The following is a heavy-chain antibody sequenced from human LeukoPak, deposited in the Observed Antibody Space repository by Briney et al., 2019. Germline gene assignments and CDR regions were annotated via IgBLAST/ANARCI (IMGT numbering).Heavy chain of an antibody. D-gene: IGHD2-2*01. CDR1: GFSFSSYG. CDR3: AKTRYCSSTSCYLHAFDI. Sequence: GGSLRLSCAASGFSFSSYGMPWVRQAPGKGLEWVAFIRYDGSNKYYADSVKGRFTISRDNSKNTLYLQMNSLRAEDTAVYYCAKTRYCSSTSCYLHAFDIWGQGTMVTVSS. V-gene: IGHV3-30*02. CDR2: IRYDGSNK. J-gene: IGHJ3*02.